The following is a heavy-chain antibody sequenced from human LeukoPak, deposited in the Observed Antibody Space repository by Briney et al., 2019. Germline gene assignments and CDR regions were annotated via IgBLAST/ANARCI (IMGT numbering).Heavy chain of an antibody. CDR2: ISGSGGST. D-gene: IGHD3-10*01. J-gene: IGHJ5*02. Sequence: SPRLSCAASGFTFSSYAMSWVRQAPGKGLEWVSAISGSGGSTYYADSVKGRFTISRDNSKNMLYLQMNSLRAEDTAVYYCAKESRFGLNWFDPWGQGTLVTVSS. CDR1: GFTFSSYA. CDR3: AKESRFGLNWFDP. V-gene: IGHV3-23*01.